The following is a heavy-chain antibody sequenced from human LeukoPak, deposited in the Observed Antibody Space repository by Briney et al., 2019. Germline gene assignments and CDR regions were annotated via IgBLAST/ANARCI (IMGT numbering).Heavy chain of an antibody. Sequence: GGSLRLSGAASGFTFSSYSMNWVRQAPGKGLEGVSSISSSSSYIYYADSVKGRFTISRDNAKNSLYLQMNSLRAEDTAVYYCARDSSSWYSHFDYWGQGTLVTVSS. V-gene: IGHV3-21*01. CDR1: GFTFSSYS. CDR3: ARDSSSWYSHFDY. CDR2: ISSSSSYI. J-gene: IGHJ4*02. D-gene: IGHD6-13*01.